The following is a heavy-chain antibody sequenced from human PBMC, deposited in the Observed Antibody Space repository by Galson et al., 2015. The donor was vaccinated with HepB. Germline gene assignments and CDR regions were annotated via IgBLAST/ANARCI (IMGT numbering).Heavy chain of an antibody. CDR1: GYTFTSHD. D-gene: IGHD3-22*01. V-gene: IGHV1-8*01. J-gene: IGHJ3*02. CDR2: MNPSSGRT. Sequence: SVKVSCKAFGYTFTSHDINWVRQDTGQGPEWMGWMNPSSGRTGYAQKFQGRLTMTRDTSISTAYMELGSLRSDDTAVYYCARGGGYYDTSGYHIDALNIWGQGTMVTVSS. CDR3: ARGGGYYDTSGYHIDALNI.